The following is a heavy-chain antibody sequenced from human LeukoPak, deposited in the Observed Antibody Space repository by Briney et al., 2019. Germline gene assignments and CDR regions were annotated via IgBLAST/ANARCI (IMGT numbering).Heavy chain of an antibody. J-gene: IGHJ4*02. CDR1: GFTFSSYG. CDR2: ISYDGSNK. D-gene: IGHD5-12*01. V-gene: IGHV3-30*18. Sequence: PGGSLRLSCAASGFTFSSYGMHWVRQAPGKGLEWVAVISYDGSNKYYADSVKGRFTISRDNSKNTLYLQMNSLRAEDTAVYYCAKDDHSGYDCFDYWGQGTLVTVSS. CDR3: AKDDHSGYDCFDY.